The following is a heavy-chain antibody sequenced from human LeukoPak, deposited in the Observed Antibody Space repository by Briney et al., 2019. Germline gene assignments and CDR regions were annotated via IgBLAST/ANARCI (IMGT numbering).Heavy chain of an antibody. CDR1: GFTFGDYA. D-gene: IGHD3-22*01. CDR3: TRDSYYYDSSGYSTDAFDI. J-gene: IGHJ3*02. V-gene: IGHV3-49*03. CDR2: IRSKAYGGTT. Sequence: GGSLRLSCTASGFTFGDYAMSWFRQAPGRGLEWVGFIRSKAYGGTTEYAASVKGRFTISRDDSKSIAYLQMNSLKTEDTAVYYCTRDSYYYDSSGYSTDAFDIWGQGTMVTVSS.